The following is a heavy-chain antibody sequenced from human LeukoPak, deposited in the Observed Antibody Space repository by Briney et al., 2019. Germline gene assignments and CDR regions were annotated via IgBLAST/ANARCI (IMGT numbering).Heavy chain of an antibody. V-gene: IGHV1-8*01. CDR1: GYTFTSYD. CDR3: ARQLVATIDAFDI. CDR2: MNPNSGNT. Sequence: ASVKVSCKASGYTFTSYDINWVRQATGQGLEWMGWMNPNSGNTGYAQKFQGRVTMTRNTSISTAYMELSSLRSEDTAVYYCARQLVATIDAFDIWGQGTRVTVSS. D-gene: IGHD5-12*01. J-gene: IGHJ3*02.